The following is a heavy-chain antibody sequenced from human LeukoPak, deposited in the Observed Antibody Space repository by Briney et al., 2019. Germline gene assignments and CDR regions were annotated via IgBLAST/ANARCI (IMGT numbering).Heavy chain of an antibody. CDR3: AKGASGSYHTPYDY. J-gene: IGHJ4*02. D-gene: IGHD1-26*01. CDR1: GFTFSSYA. CDR2: ISGSGGST. V-gene: IGHV3-23*01. Sequence: HPGGSLRLSCAASGFTFSSYAMSWVRQAPGKGLEWVSAISGSGGSTYYADSVKGRFTISRDNSKNTLYLQMNSLRAEDMAVYYCAKGASGSYHTPYDYWGQGSLVTVSS.